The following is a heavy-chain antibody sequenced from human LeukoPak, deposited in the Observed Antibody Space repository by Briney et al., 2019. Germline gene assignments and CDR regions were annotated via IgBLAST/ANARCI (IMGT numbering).Heavy chain of an antibody. CDR1: GYTFTGYY. CDR3: ARDLGYPVPASLPDY. D-gene: IGHD2-2*01. Sequence: ASVKVSCKASGYTFTGYYMHWVRQAPGQGLEWMGWINPNSGGTNYAQKFQGGVTMTRDTSISTAYMELSRLRSDDTAVYYCARDLGYPVPASLPDYWGQGTLVTVSS. J-gene: IGHJ4*02. CDR2: INPNSGGT. V-gene: IGHV1-2*02.